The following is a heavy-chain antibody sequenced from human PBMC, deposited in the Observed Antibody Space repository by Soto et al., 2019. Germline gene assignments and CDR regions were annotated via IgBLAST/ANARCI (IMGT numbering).Heavy chain of an antibody. CDR2: IDPSDSYT. CDR3: ATDSSFMDV. J-gene: IGHJ6*02. V-gene: IGHV5-10-1*01. CDR1: GYSFTRYW. Sequence: GESLKISCTVSGYSFTRYWISWVRQMPGKGLEWMGRIDPSDSYTNYSPSFQGHVTISADRSISTAYLQWSSLKASDTAMYYCATDSSFMDVWGQGTTVTVSS. D-gene: IGHD6-19*01.